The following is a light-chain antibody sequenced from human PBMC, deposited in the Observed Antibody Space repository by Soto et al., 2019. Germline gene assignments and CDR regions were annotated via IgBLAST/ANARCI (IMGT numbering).Light chain of an antibody. V-gene: IGKV3-11*01. CDR1: QSVSSY. Sequence: EIVLTQSPATLSLSPGERATLSCRASQSVSSYLAWYQQKPGQAPRLLIYDASNRATGIPARFSGSGSGTDFTLTISSLEPEGFAVYYWQQRSNWPPYTFGEGTKLEIK. J-gene: IGKJ2*01. CDR2: DAS. CDR3: QQRSNWPPYT.